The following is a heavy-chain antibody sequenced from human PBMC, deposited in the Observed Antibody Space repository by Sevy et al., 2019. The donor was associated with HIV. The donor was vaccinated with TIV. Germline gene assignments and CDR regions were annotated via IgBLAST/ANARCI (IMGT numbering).Heavy chain of an antibody. V-gene: IGHV1-18*04. CDR1: GYTFTSYG. CDR3: AGYGADSSSWYWFDP. J-gene: IGHJ5*02. Sequence: ASVKVSCKASGYTFTSYGISWVRQAPGQGLEWMGWISAYNGNTNYAQKLQGRVTMTTDTSTSTAYMELRSLRSDDTAVYYCAGYGADSSSWYWFDPWGLGTLVTVSS. CDR2: ISAYNGNT. D-gene: IGHD6-13*01.